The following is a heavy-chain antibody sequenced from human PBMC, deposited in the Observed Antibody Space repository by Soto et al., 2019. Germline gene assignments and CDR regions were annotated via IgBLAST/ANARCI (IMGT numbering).Heavy chain of an antibody. CDR1: GFTFSDSW. Sequence: EVQLVESGGGLVQPGGSLRLSCTASGFTFSDSWMTWVRQAPGKGLEWVARIKPDDSEKKYADSVKGRFSISRDNAKNSRYLQMGSLGGEDTAVYYCVRGGSNYASWGQGTLVTVSS. J-gene: IGHJ5*02. V-gene: IGHV3-7*01. CDR2: IKPDDSEK. CDR3: VRGGSNYAS. D-gene: IGHD4-4*01.